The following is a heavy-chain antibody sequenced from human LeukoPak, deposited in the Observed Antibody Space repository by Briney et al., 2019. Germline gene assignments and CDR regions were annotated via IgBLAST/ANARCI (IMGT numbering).Heavy chain of an antibody. CDR1: GGTFSSYA. CDR2: IIPIFGTA. V-gene: IGHV1-69*01. Sequence: SVKVSCKASGGTFSSYAISWVRQAPGQGLEWMGGIIPIFGTANYAQKFQGRVTITADESTSTAYMELSSLRSEDTAVYYRASSFLDYYYYYMDFCGKGTTVSVSS. CDR3: ASSFLDYYYYYMDF. J-gene: IGHJ6*03.